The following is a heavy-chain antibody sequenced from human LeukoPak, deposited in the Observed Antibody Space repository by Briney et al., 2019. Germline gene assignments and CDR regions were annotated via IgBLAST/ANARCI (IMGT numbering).Heavy chain of an antibody. CDR2: INPSGGST. Sequence: GAAVKVSLLPSVYTFTTYNIDWVRQAPGQGLEWMGIINPSGGSTSYAQKFQGRVTMTRDTSTSTVFMELGSLRSEDTVVYYCARSQRGSFHFDYWGQGTLVTVSS. J-gene: IGHJ4*02. V-gene: IGHV1-46*01. D-gene: IGHD1-26*01. CDR3: ARSQRGSFHFDY. CDR1: VYTFTTYN.